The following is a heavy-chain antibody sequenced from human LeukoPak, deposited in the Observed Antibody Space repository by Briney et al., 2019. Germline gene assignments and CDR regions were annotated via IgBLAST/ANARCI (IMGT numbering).Heavy chain of an antibody. CDR3: ARESYYYDSSGYYLVDY. J-gene: IGHJ4*02. V-gene: IGHV3-48*03. CDR1: GFTFNSYE. D-gene: IGHD3-22*01. Sequence: SGGSLRLSCAASGFTFNSYEMNWVRQAPGNGLEWVSYISSSGSTIYYADSVKGRFTISRDNAKNSLYLQMNSLRAEDTAVYYCARESYYYDSSGYYLVDYWGQGTLVTVSS. CDR2: ISSSGSTI.